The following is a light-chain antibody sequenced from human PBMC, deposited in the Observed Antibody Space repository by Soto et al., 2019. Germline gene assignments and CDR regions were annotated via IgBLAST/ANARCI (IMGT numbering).Light chain of an antibody. J-gene: IGKJ5*01. Sequence: IPLTQSPSSLSASVGDRVTITCRASQGISRYLAWYQQKPGKAPKLLIYGASALQSGVPSRFSGSGSVTDFTLTISSLQPDDFETYYWQQLNSYPITFGQGTRLEIK. CDR3: QQLNSYPIT. CDR2: GAS. CDR1: QGISRY. V-gene: IGKV1-9*01.